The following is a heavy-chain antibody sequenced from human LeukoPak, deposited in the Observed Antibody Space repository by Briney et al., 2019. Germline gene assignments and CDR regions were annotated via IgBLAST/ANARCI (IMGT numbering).Heavy chain of an antibody. CDR3: ARAHYYDSSGYYDY. CDR2: IIPIFGTA. D-gene: IGHD3-22*01. V-gene: IGHV1-69*01. CDR1: GGTFSSYA. J-gene: IGHJ4*02. Sequence: SVKVSCKASGGTFSSYAVSWVRQAPGQGLEWMGGIIPIFGTANYAQKFQGRVTITADESTSTAYMELSSLRSEDTAVYYCARAHYYDSSGYYDYWGQGTLVTVSS.